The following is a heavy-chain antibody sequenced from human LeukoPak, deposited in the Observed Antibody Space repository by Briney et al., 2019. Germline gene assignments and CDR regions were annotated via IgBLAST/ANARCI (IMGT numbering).Heavy chain of an antibody. CDR2: IRYDGSNK. V-gene: IGHV3-30*02. J-gene: IGHJ4*02. CDR1: GFTFSNYG. CDR3: AKRKGETAMVYFDY. D-gene: IGHD5-18*01. Sequence: GGSLRLSCAASGFTFSNYGMHWVRQAPGKGLEWVAFIRYDGSNKYYAGSVKGRFTISRDNSKNTLYLQMNSLRAEDTAVYYCAKRKGETAMVYFDYWGQGTLVTVSS.